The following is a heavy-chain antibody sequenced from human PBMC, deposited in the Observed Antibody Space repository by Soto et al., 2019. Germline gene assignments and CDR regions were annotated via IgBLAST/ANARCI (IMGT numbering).Heavy chain of an antibody. Sequence: QVQLVQSGPEVKEPGASVRVSCEASGYTFTGHYLYWVRQAPGQGLEWMGIINPSDGTTTYAQKFEGRVTMSRDTSTSSVYMEMSSLTYEDTAVYYCVRGSKRWLGRFDLWGRGTLVTISS. CDR1: GYTFTGHY. CDR3: VRGSKRWLGRFDL. J-gene: IGHJ2*01. D-gene: IGHD2-2*01. V-gene: IGHV1-46*03. CDR2: INPSDGTT.